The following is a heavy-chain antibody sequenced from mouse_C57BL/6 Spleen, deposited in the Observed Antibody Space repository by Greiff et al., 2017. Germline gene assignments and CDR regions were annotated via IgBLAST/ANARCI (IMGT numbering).Heavy chain of an antibody. Sequence: VQLQQSGAELMKPGASVKLSCKATGYTFTGYWIEWVKQRPGHGLEWIGEILPGSGSTNYNEKFKGKATFTADTSSNTAYMQLSSLTTEDSAIYYCAGGGLYGSSPLWYFDVWGTGTTVTVSS. V-gene: IGHV1-9*01. D-gene: IGHD1-1*01. J-gene: IGHJ1*03. CDR3: AGGGLYGSSPLWYFDV. CDR2: ILPGSGST. CDR1: GYTFTGYW.